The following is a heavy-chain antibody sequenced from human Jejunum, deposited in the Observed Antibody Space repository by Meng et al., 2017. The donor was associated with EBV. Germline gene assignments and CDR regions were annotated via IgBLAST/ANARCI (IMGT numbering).Heavy chain of an antibody. Sequence: HLPLQESGPGLVKPSGTLSPTWPVSGGSISSSSYHWGWIRQPPGKGLEWIGSIYYSGSTYYNPSLKSRVTISVDTSKNQFSLKLSSVTAADTAVYYCARRGGEGWFDPWGQGTLVTVSS. CDR2: IYYSGST. D-gene: IGHD3-10*01. CDR1: GGSISSSSYH. J-gene: IGHJ5*02. V-gene: IGHV4-39*01. CDR3: ARRGGEGWFDP.